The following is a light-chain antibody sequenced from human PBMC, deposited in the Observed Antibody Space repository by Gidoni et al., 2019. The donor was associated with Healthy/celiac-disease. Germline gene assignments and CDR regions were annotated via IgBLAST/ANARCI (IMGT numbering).Light chain of an antibody. CDR2: STS. Sequence: QTVVTQEPSLTVSPGGTVTLTCASSTGAVTSGYYPNWFQQKPGQDPRALIYSTSNQHSWTPARFSGSLLGGKAALTLSGVQPEDEAEYYCLLYYGGAQLWVFGGGTKLTVL. V-gene: IGLV7-43*01. CDR1: TGAVTSGYY. J-gene: IGLJ2*01. CDR3: LLYYGGAQLWV.